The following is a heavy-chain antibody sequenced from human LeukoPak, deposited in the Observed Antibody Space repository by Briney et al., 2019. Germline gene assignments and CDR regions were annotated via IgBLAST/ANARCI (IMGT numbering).Heavy chain of an antibody. CDR1: GFTFSRCG. CDR2: IWYDGSNK. V-gene: IGHV3-33*01. D-gene: IGHD5-24*01. CDR3: ARDQGIYGDGIFDY. Sequence: PGGSLRLSCAAPGFTFSRCGMHWVRQAPGKGLEWVAVIWYDGSNKHYADSVKGRFTISRDNSKNTLYLQMNSLRAEDTAVYYCARDQGIYGDGIFDYWGQGTLVTVSS. J-gene: IGHJ4*02.